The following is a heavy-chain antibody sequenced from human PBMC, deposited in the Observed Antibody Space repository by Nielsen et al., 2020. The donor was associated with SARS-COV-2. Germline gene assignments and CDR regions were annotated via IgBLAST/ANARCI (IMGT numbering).Heavy chain of an antibody. D-gene: IGHD3-16*01. CDR1: GFTFDDYA. J-gene: IGHJ3*02. CDR3: ANGGSPNAFDI. CDR2: ISSKSGSI. V-gene: IGHV3-9*01. Sequence: GGSLRLSCAASGFTFDDYAMYWVRQAPGKGLEWVSGISSKSGSIGYADSVKGRFTISRDNAKNSLYLQMNSLRAEDTALYYCANGGSPNAFDIWGQGTMVTVSS.